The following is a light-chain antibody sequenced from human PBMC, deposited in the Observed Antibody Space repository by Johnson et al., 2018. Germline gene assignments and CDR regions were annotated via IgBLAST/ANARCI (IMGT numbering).Light chain of an antibody. V-gene: IGLV1-51*02. CDR1: SSNIGNNY. J-gene: IGLJ1*01. CDR2: ENN. Sequence: QSVLTQPPSVSAAPGQKVTISCSGSSSNIGNNYVSWYQQLPGTAPKLLIYENNKRPSGIPERFSGSKSGTSATLGITGLPTGDEADYYCGTWVSSLRAGIVFGTGTNVTVL. CDR3: GTWVSSLRAGIV.